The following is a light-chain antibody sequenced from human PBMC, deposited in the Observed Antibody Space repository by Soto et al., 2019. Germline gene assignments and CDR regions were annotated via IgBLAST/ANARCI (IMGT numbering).Light chain of an antibody. V-gene: IGKV4-1*01. Sequence: EIVMTQSPATLSVSLGERATINCKSSQSVLYSSNNKNYLAWYQQKPGQPPKLLIYWASTRESGVPDRFSGSGSGTDFTLTISSLQAEDVAVYYCQQYYSTSFTFGPGTKVDIK. CDR2: WAS. CDR1: QSVLYSSNNKNY. CDR3: QQYYSTSFT. J-gene: IGKJ3*01.